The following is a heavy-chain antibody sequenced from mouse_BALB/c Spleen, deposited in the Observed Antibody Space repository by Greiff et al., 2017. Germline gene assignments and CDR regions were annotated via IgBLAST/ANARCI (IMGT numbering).Heavy chain of an antibody. Sequence: EVQLQQSGTVLARPGASVKMSCKASGYTFTSYWMHWVKQRPGQGLEWIGAIYPGNSDTSYNQKFKGKAKLTAVTSTSTAYMELSSLTNEDSAVYYCTRGPIYYDYDANAMDYWGQGTSVTVSS. CDR2: IYPGNSDT. D-gene: IGHD2-4*01. J-gene: IGHJ4*01. CDR3: TRGPIYYDYDANAMDY. CDR1: GYTFTSYW. V-gene: IGHV1-5*01.